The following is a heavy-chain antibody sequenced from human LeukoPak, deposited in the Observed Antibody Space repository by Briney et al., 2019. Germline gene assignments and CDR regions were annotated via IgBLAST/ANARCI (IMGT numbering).Heavy chain of an antibody. D-gene: IGHD3-22*01. CDR2: ISSSGSTI. CDR3: AREGERYYDSSGYYYYYYGMDV. Sequence: GGSLRLSCAASGFTFSDYYMSWIRQAPGKGLEWVSYISSSGSTIYYADSVKGRFTISRDNAKNSLYLQMNSLRAEDTAVYYCAREGERYYDSSGYYYYYYGMDVWGQGTTVTVSS. V-gene: IGHV3-11*01. J-gene: IGHJ6*02. CDR1: GFTFSDYY.